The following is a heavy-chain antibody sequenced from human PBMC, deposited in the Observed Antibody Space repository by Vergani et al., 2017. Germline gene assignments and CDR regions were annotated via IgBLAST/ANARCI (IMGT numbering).Heavy chain of an antibody. Sequence: QLQLQESGPGLVKPSETLSLTCTVSGGSISSSSYYWGWIRQPPGKGLGWIGSIYYSGSTYYNPSLKSRGTISVHTSKNQFSLKLSSVTAADTAVYYCAPLGGGSYGPKNNWVDPWGQGTLVTVSS. CDR3: APLGGGSYGPKNNWVDP. CDR2: IYYSGST. V-gene: IGHV4-39*07. CDR1: GGSISSSSYY. J-gene: IGHJ5*02. D-gene: IGHD1-26*01.